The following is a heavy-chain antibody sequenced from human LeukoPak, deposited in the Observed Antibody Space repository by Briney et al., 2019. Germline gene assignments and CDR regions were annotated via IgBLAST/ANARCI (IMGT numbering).Heavy chain of an antibody. Sequence: SETLSLTCTVSGGSISSNYWSWFRQPPGKGLEWIGYIYYSGNTNYNPSLKSRVTISVDTSNNQFSLKLSSVTAADTAVYYCARVRYYYYMDVWGKGTTVTISS. J-gene: IGHJ6*03. V-gene: IGHV4-59*01. CDR2: IYYSGNT. CDR3: ARVRYYYYMDV. CDR1: GGSISSNY.